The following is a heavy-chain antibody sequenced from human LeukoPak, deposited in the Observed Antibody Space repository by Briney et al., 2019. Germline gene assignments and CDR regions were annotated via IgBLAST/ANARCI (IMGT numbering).Heavy chain of an antibody. CDR2: ISGSGGST. J-gene: IGHJ3*02. D-gene: IGHD4-23*01. CDR1: GFTFSSYA. CDR3: AKALDYGGNVGDDAFDI. V-gene: IGHV3-23*01. Sequence: GGSLSLSCAASGFTFSSYAMSWVRQAPGKGLEWVSAISGSGGSTYYADSVKGRFTISRDNSKNTLYLQMNSLRAENTAVYYCAKALDYGGNVGDDAFDIWGQGTMVTVSS.